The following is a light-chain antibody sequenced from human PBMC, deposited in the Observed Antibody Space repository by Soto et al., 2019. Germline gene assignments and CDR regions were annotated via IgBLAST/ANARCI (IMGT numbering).Light chain of an antibody. CDR3: QQSYSSPLG. V-gene: IGKV1-39*01. CDR1: QSINHY. J-gene: IGKJ1*01. CDR2: AAS. Sequence: DIQLTQSASSLSASVGGRVTSISGASQSINHYLNWYQQKRRKAPQLLIYAASSLQSRVPSRFSRSGAGTDFTLTIRSLRPDDFATYYCQQSYSSPLGFGQGTKVDIK.